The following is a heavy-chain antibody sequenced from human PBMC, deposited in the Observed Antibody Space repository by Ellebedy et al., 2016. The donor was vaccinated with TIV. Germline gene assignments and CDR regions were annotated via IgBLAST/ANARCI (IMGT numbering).Heavy chain of an antibody. D-gene: IGHD3-22*01. CDR2: ISNTGSRT. Sequence: PGGSLRLSCAAPGFTFSSYAMSWVRQAPGKGQEWVSTISNTGSRTYYADSVEGRFIISRDNSKKTLYLQMNSLRAEETAVYYCAKGRGGGSDSSAPRYYFDYWGLGTLVTVSS. J-gene: IGHJ4*02. CDR3: AKGRGGGSDSSAPRYYFDY. V-gene: IGHV3-23*01. CDR1: GFTFSSYA.